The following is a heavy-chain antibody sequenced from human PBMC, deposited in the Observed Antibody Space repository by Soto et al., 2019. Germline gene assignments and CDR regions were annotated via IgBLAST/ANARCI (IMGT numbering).Heavy chain of an antibody. J-gene: IGHJ5*02. CDR1: GFTFSSYA. CDR3: AKDPHGSGSSLTSWFAP. D-gene: IGHD3-10*01. V-gene: IGHV3-23*01. CDR2: ISGSGGST. Sequence: GGSLRLSCAASGFTFSSYAMSWVRQAPGKGLEWVSAISGSGGSTYYADSVKGRFTISRDNSKNTLYLQMNSLRAEDTAVYYCAKDPHGSGSSLTSWFAPWGQGTLVTVSP.